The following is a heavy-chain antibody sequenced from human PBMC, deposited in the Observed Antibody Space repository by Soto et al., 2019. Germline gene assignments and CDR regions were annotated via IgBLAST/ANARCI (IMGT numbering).Heavy chain of an antibody. Sequence: SETLSLTCTVSGGSMSSSSYYWGWIRQPPGKGLEWIANMYFSGFYSGSTSYNPSLKSRVTISVDTSKNQFSLQVSSVTADDTAVYYCAKDAGLAVAGRGVFDYWGQGTLVTVS. CDR1: GGSMSSSSYY. J-gene: IGHJ4*02. D-gene: IGHD6-19*01. CDR3: AKDAGLAVAGRGVFDY. CDR2: MYFSGFYSGST. V-gene: IGHV4-39*07.